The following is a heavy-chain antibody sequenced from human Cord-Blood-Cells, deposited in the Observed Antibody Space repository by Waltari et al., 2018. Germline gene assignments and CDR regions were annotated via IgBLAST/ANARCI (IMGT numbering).Heavy chain of an antibody. V-gene: IGHV4-34*01. CDR3: ASVHYYDMDV. J-gene: IGHJ6*03. CDR1: GGSFSGYC. CDR2: INHSGST. Sequence: QVQLQQWGAGLLKPSETLSLTCAVYGGSFSGYCCSWVRQPPGKGLGWIGEINHSGSTNYNPSLKSRVTISVDTTKNQFSLKLSSVTAADTAVYYCASVHYYDMDVWGKGTTVTVSS.